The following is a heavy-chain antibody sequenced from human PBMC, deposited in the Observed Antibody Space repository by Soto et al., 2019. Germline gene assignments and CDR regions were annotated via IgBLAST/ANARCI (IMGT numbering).Heavy chain of an antibody. V-gene: IGHV3-48*03. Sequence: LRLSCAASGFTFSSYEMNWVRQAPGKGLEWVSHISSGGSNIYYGDSVKGRFTISRDNAKNSLYLQMNSLRAEDTAVYYCARGTRPDAFDIWGQGTMVTVSS. CDR2: ISSGGSNI. CDR1: GFTFSSYE. J-gene: IGHJ3*02. CDR3: ARGTRPDAFDI.